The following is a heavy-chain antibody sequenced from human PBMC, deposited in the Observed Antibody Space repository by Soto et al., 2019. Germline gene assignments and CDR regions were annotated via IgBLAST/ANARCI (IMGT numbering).Heavy chain of an antibody. CDR3: AKGAGSGVRNIASGAFDY. D-gene: IGHD3-3*02. CDR1: ECTSMAFA. CDR2: ILGGGTTT. Sequence: RDSFAASECTSMAFASSCISKAPGKGLEWVAAILGGGTTTYYRDSVKGRFTIFRDSSKNTLYLQMNNLRADDTAIYYCAKGAGSGVRNIASGAFDYRGQGTPVTSPQ. V-gene: IGHV3-23*01. J-gene: IGHJ4*02.